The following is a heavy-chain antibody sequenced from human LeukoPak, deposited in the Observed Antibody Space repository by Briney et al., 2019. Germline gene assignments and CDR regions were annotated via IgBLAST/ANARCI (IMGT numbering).Heavy chain of an antibody. CDR1: GYTFTSYG. J-gene: IGHJ4*02. CDR2: ISAYHGNT. CDR3: ARDGYYYDSSGFYYGLDY. Sequence: GASVKVSCKASGYTFTSYGFSWVRQAPGQGLEWMGWISAYHGNTNYAQKFQGRVTMTSDTSTSTAYMELRSLRSDGTAVYYCARDGYYYDSSGFYYGLDYWGQGTLVTVSS. D-gene: IGHD3-22*01. V-gene: IGHV1-18*01.